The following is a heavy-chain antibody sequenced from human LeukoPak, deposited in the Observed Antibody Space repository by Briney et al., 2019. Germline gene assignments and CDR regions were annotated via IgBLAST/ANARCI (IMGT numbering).Heavy chain of an antibody. CDR2: IRYDGSNK. Sequence: GGSLRLSCAASGFTFSSYGMHWVRQAPGKGLEWVAFIRYDGSNKYYADSVKGRFTISGDNSKNTLYLQMNSLRAEDTAVYYCAKVVGLPAAILHYYYYMDVWGKGTTVTVSS. V-gene: IGHV3-30*02. J-gene: IGHJ6*03. CDR3: AKVVGLPAAILHYYYYMDV. CDR1: GFTFSSYG. D-gene: IGHD2-2*01.